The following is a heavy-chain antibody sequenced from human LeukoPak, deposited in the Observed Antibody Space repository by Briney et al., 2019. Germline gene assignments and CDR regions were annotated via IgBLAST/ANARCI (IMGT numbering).Heavy chain of an antibody. J-gene: IGHJ4*02. CDR2: ISWNSGSI. CDR3: ARTAAAGSYFDY. CDR1: GFTFGDYA. Sequence: GGSLRLSCTASGFTFGDYAMSWVRQAPGKGLEWVSGISWNSGSIGYADSVKGRFTISRDNAKNSLYLQMNSLRAEDTALYYCARTAAAGSYFDYWGQGTLVTVSS. D-gene: IGHD6-13*01. V-gene: IGHV3-9*01.